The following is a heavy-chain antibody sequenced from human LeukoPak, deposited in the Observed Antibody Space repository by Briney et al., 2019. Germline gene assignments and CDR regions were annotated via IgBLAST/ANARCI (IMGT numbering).Heavy chain of an antibody. CDR3: ARGRDYGSGSYYMGYYYGMDV. Sequence: ASVKVSCKASGYTFTGYYMHWVRQAPGQGLEWMGWINPNSGNTGYAQKFQGRVTMTRNTSISTAYMELSSLRPEDTAVYYCARGRDYGSGSYYMGYYYGMDVWGQGTTVTVSS. J-gene: IGHJ6*02. V-gene: IGHV1-8*02. D-gene: IGHD3-10*01. CDR2: INPNSGNT. CDR1: GYTFTGYY.